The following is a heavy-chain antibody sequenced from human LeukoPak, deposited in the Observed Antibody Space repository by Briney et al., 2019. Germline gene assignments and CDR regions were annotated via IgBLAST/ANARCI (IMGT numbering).Heavy chain of an antibody. CDR1: GDSVSSNSAA. V-gene: IGHV6-1*01. CDR2: TYYRSKWYN. CDR3: ARTLYYGILTGPADWFDP. Sequence: SQTLSLTCAISGDSVSSNSAAWTWIRQSPSRGLEWLGRTYYRSKWYNDYAVSVKSRITINPDTSKNQFSLQLNSVTPEDTAVYYCARTLYYGILTGPADWFDPWRQGTLVTVSS. D-gene: IGHD3-9*01. J-gene: IGHJ5*02.